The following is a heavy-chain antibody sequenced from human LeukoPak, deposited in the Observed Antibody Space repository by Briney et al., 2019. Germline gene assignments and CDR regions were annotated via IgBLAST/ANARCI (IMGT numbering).Heavy chain of an antibody. D-gene: IGHD3-10*01. Sequence: ASVKVPCKASGYTFTSYDINWVRQATGQGLEWMGWMNPNSGNTGYAQKFQGRVTMTRNTSISTAYMELSSLRSEDTAVYYCARGPSITMVRGVKFGWFDPWGQGTLVTVSS. CDR2: MNPNSGNT. CDR1: GYTFTSYD. V-gene: IGHV1-8*01. J-gene: IGHJ5*02. CDR3: ARGPSITMVRGVKFGWFDP.